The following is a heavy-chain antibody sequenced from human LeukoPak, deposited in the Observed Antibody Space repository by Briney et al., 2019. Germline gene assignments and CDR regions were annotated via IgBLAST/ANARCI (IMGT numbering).Heavy chain of an antibody. CDR2: IYYSGST. D-gene: IGHD2-15*01. CDR1: GGSISSSSYY. V-gene: IGHV4-39*01. J-gene: IGHJ5*02. Sequence: SETLSLTXTVSGGSISSSSYYWGWIRQPPGKGLEWIGSIYYSGSTYYNPSLKSRVTISVDTSKNQFSLKLSSVTAADTAVYYCARTLGYCSGGSCHGRWSDPWGQGTLVTVSS. CDR3: ARTLGYCSGGSCHGRWSDP.